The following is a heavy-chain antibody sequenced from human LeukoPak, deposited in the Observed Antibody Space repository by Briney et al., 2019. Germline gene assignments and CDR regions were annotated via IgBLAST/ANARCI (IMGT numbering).Heavy chain of an antibody. Sequence: PGRSLRLSCAASGFTFSRYGIHWVRQAPGKGLEWVAVISHDGSNNYCADSVKGRLTISRDNSKNTLYLQMISLRAEDTAVYYCGRAMEVWGQGTTVTVSS. CDR2: ISHDGSNN. CDR3: GRAMEV. J-gene: IGHJ6*02. V-gene: IGHV3-30*03. CDR1: GFTFSRYG.